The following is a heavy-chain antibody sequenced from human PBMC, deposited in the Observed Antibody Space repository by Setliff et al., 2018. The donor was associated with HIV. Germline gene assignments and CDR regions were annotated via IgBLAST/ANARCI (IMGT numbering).Heavy chain of an antibody. J-gene: IGHJ4*02. V-gene: IGHV3-23*01. D-gene: IGHD6-19*01. Sequence: GGSLRLSCAASGFTFTNYAMTWVRQPPERGLEWVSAISGSGGNTYYADSVKGRFTTSRDSSKNTLYLQMNSLRAEDTAVYYCAKEVLEIAVAASWGQGTLVTVSS. CDR1: GFTFTNYA. CDR3: AKEVLEIAVAAS. CDR2: ISGSGGNT.